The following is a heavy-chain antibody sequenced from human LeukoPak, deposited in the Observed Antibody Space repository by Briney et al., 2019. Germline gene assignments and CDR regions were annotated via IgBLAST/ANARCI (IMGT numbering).Heavy chain of an antibody. D-gene: IGHD5-12*01. CDR1: GGSISSGDYY. Sequence: SETLSLTCTFSGGSISSGDYYWSWIRQPPGKGLEWIGYIYYSGSAYYNPSLKSRVAMSVDTSKNQFSLKLSSVSTADTAVYYCARAGGYSGYASNWGQGTLVTVSS. CDR2: IYYSGSA. V-gene: IGHV4-30-4*02. J-gene: IGHJ4*02. CDR3: ARAGGYSGYASN.